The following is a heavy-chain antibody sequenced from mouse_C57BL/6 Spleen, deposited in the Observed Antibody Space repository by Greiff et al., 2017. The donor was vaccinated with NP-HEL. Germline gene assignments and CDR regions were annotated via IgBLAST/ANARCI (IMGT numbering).Heavy chain of an antibody. CDR1: GSTFTDSY. CDR2: IHPNHGGA. CDR3: ARTYDGYDMED. J-gene: IGHJ4*01. Sequence: EVQLQQSAPALVQPGASVQISCKASGSTFTDSYMHWVKQSHGKSLEWIGDIHPNHGGASSNQKFKGKATLTVDKSSSTAYMELRSLPSEDSAVYDCARTYDGYDMEDWGQGTSVTVSS. D-gene: IGHD2-3*01. V-gene: IGHV1-26*01.